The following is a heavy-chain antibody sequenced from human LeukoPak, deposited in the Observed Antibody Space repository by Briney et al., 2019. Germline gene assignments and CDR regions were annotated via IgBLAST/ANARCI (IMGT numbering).Heavy chain of an antibody. J-gene: IGHJ4*02. CDR3: ARDVNYYYDSSGYPFY. CDR1: GFTFSSYA. Sequence: PGGSLRLSCAASGFTFSSYAMHWVRQAPGKGLEWVAVISYDGSNKYYADSVKGRFTISRDNSKNTLYLQMNSLRAEDTAVYYCARDVNYYYDSSGYPFYWGQGTLVTVSS. CDR2: ISYDGSNK. D-gene: IGHD3-22*01. V-gene: IGHV3-30-3*01.